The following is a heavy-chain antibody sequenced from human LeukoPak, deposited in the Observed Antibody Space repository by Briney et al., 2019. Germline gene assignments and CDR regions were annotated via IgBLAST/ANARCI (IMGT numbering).Heavy chain of an antibody. V-gene: IGHV3-33*08. CDR3: ARGPCGDDCFSYWYFDL. J-gene: IGHJ2*01. CDR2: IWYDGTNK. Sequence: GGSLRLSCAASGFTFSSFGMNWVRPAPGKGLEWVAVIWYDGTNKYYVDSVKGRFTISRDNYKNTLYLQMDGLRVEDTAVYYCARGPCGDDCFSYWYFDLWGRGTLVTVSS. D-gene: IGHD2-21*02. CDR1: GFTFSSFG.